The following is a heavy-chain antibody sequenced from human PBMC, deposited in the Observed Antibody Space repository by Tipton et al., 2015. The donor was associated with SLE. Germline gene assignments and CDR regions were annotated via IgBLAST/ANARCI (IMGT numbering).Heavy chain of an antibody. D-gene: IGHD2-15*01. J-gene: IGHJ4*02. CDR3: AGAWQGYCSCGTCYVLDY. CDR1: GGSFSGYY. Sequence: TLSLTCAVYGGSFSGYYWSWIRQPPGMGLEWLGELNHSGITNSNPSLKSRLIISVDTSKNQFSLKLSSVTAADTAVYYCAGAWQGYCSCGTCYVLDYWGQGTLVTVSS. CDR2: LNHSGIT. V-gene: IGHV4-34*01.